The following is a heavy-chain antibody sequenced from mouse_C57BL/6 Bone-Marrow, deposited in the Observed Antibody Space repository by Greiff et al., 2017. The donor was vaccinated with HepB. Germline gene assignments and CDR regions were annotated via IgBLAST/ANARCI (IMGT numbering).Heavy chain of an antibody. J-gene: IGHJ1*03. CDR1: GFTFSDYG. V-gene: IGHV5-17*01. CDR3: ARGYYGSSPYWYFDV. CDR2: ISSGSSTI. Sequence: EVNVVESGGGLVKPGGSLKLSCAASGFTFSDYGVHWVRQAPEKGLEWVAYISSGSSTIYYADTVKGRFTISRDNAKNTLFLQMTSLRSEDTAMYYCARGYYGSSPYWYFDVWGTGTTVTVSS. D-gene: IGHD1-1*01.